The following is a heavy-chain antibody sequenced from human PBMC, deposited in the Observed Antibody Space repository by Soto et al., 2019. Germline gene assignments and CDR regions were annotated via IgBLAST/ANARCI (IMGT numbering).Heavy chain of an antibody. CDR2: IGTAGDT. D-gene: IGHD7-27*01. V-gene: IGHV3-13*01. Sequence: EVQLVESGGGLVQPGGSLRLSCAASGFTFSSYDMHWVRQATGKGLEWVSAIGTAGDTYYPGSVKGRFTISRENAKNSLYLQMNSLRAGDTAVYYCARGPVFTGDRFGPRNYWYFDLWGRGTLVTVSS. CDR1: GFTFSSYD. CDR3: ARGPVFTGDRFGPRNYWYFDL. J-gene: IGHJ2*01.